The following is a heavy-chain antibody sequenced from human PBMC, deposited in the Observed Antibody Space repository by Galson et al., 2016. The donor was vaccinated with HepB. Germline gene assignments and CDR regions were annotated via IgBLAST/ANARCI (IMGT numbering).Heavy chain of an antibody. V-gene: IGHV4-59*08. Sequence: SETLSLTCTVSAASISNYYWSWIRQPPGKGLEWIGNIYYSGSANYNPSLESRVTISLGTSKNQFSLKLNSVTAADTAVYYCARHMLRDYPADLGYWGQGILVTASS. CDR3: ARHMLRDYPADLGY. D-gene: IGHD3-10*02. CDR2: IYYSGSA. CDR1: AASISNYY. J-gene: IGHJ4*02.